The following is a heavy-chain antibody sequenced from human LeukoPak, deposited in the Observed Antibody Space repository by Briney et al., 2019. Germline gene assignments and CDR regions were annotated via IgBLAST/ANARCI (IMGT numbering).Heavy chain of an antibody. CDR1: GYTFTSYD. D-gene: IGHD6-19*01. CDR3: ARLGSEGGWYLVHYYYYYMDV. V-gene: IGHV1-8*01. J-gene: IGHJ6*03. CDR2: MNPNSGNT. Sequence: GASVKVSCKASGYTFTSYDINWVRQATGQGLEWMGWMNPNSGNTGYAQKFQGRVTMTRNTSISTAYMELSSLRSEDTAVYYCARLGSEGGWYLVHYYYYYMDVWGKGTTVTISS.